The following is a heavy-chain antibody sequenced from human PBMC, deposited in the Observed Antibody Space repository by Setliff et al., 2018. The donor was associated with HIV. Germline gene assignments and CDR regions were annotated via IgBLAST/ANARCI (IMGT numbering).Heavy chain of an antibody. Sequence: ASVKVSCKASGYTFTTYGISWVRQAPGNGLEWMGWISPNFGHTNYAQNFLGRVTMTIDTSTSRAYMELRSLRSDDTAMYFCARLGSGWSDSYYYAMDIWGQGTTVTISS. V-gene: IGHV1-18*01. CDR3: ARLGSGWSDSYYYAMDI. D-gene: IGHD6-19*01. J-gene: IGHJ6*02. CDR2: ISPNFGHT. CDR1: GYTFTTYG.